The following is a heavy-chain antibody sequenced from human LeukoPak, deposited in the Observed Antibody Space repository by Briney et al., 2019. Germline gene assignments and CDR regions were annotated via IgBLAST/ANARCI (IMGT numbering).Heavy chain of an antibody. D-gene: IGHD5-12*01. CDR1: GGSISSYY. CDR2: IYYSGST. CDR3: ARVVYSGAHFDY. J-gene: IGHJ4*02. V-gene: IGHV4-59*12. Sequence: PSETLSLTCTVSGGSISSYYWSWIRQPPGKGLEWIGYIYYSGSTNYNPSLKSRVTISVDTSKNQFSLKLSSVTAADTAVYYCARVVYSGAHFDYWGQGTLVTVSS.